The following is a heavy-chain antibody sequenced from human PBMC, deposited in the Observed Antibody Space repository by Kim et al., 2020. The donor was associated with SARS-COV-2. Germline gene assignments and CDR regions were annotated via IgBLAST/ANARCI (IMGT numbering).Heavy chain of an antibody. CDR3: ATLEGPIAAAVSV. D-gene: IGHD6-13*01. V-gene: IGHV3-48*02. Sequence: YADPVKGRFTISRDKAKNSLYLQMNSLRDEDTAVYYCATLEGPIAAAVSVWGQGTLVTVSS. J-gene: IGHJ4*02.